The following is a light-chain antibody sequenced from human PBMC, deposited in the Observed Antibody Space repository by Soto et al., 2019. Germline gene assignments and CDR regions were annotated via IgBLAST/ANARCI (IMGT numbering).Light chain of an antibody. Sequence: EIVMTQSPATLSVSPGERATLSCRASQSVSSTLAWYQQKPGQAPWLLLYVASTRATGIPARFSGSGSWTEFTLTITSLQTEDFAVYYCQQYNNWPPWTFGQGTKVEIK. CDR3: QQYNNWPPWT. CDR1: QSVSST. V-gene: IGKV3-15*01. CDR2: VAS. J-gene: IGKJ1*01.